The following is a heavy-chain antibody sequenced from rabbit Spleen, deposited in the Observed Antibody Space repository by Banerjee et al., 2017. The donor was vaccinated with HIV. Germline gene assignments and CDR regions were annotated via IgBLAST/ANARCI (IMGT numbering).Heavy chain of an antibody. CDR2: IYTGRGGA. V-gene: IGHV1S7*01. J-gene: IGHJ6*01. Sequence: QLKETGGGLVQPGGSLTLSCKTSGFDFSSYSMSWVRQAPGKGLEWIGAIYTGRGGADYANWVNGRFTISSDNAQYTVDLQMNSLTAADTATYFCARYYIFYGMDLWGPGTLVT. CDR3: ARYYIFYGMDL. D-gene: IGHD4-1*01. CDR1: GFDFSSYS.